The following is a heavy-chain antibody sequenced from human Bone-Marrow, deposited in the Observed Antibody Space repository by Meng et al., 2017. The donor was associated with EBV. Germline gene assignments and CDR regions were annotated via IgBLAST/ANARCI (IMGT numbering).Heavy chain of an antibody. Sequence: QVQLVQSGAEVKKPGASGKVSCKASGYTFTGYYMYWVRQAPGQGPEWMGRINPNSGATNFAQKFQGRVTMTRDTSISTVDMELSRLRSDDTAVYYCARGEYYYDDSGYGFDYWGQGTLVTVSS. J-gene: IGHJ4*02. CDR3: ARGEYYYDDSGYGFDY. V-gene: IGHV1-2*06. CDR1: GYTFTGYY. CDR2: INPNSGAT. D-gene: IGHD3-22*01.